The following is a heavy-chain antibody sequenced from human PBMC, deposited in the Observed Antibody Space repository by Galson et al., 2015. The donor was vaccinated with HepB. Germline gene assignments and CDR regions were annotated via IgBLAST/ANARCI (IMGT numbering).Heavy chain of an antibody. CDR3: ARDRNIYRYAVAASDY. J-gene: IGHJ4*02. CDR1: GFTFSSYS. D-gene: IGHD6-19*01. CDR2: ISSSSSYI. Sequence: SLRLSCAASGFTFSSYSMNWVRQAPGKGLEWVSSISSSSSYIYYADSVKGRFTISRDNAKNSLYLQMNSLRAEDTAVYYCARDRNIYRYAVAASDYWGQGTLVTVSS. V-gene: IGHV3-21*01.